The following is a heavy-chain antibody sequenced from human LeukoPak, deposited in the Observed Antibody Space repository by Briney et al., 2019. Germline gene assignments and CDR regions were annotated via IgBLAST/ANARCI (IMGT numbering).Heavy chain of an antibody. J-gene: IGHJ4*02. V-gene: IGHV3-7*03. CDR2: IKQDGSEK. Sequence: GGSLRLSCAASGFTFSSYAMSWVRQAPGKGLEWVANIKQDGSEKYYVDSVKGRFTISRDNAKNSLYLQMNSLRAEDTAVYYCAREIVVVVTAMIDYWGQGTLVTVSS. CDR3: AREIVVVVTAMIDY. D-gene: IGHD2-21*02. CDR1: GFTFSSYA.